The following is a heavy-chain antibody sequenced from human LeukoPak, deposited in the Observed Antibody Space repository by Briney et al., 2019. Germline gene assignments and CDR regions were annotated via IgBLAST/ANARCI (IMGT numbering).Heavy chain of an antibody. CDR3: ARGWWGTDY. J-gene: IGHJ4*02. Sequence: GRSLRLSCAASGFTFSSYEMNWVRQAPGKELEWVSYISSSGSTIYYADSVKGRFTISRDNAKNSLYLQMNSLRAEDTAVYYCARGWWGTDYWGQGTLVTVSS. CDR1: GFTFSSYE. D-gene: IGHD2-15*01. V-gene: IGHV3-48*03. CDR2: ISSSGSTI.